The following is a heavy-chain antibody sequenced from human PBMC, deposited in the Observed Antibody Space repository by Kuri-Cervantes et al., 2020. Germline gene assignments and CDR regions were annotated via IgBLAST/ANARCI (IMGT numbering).Heavy chain of an antibody. V-gene: IGHV1-8*01. D-gene: IGHD5-12*01. CDR1: GYTFNSYD. CDR2: MNPNSGNT. J-gene: IGHJ6*02. Sequence: ASVKVSCKASGYTFNSYDINWVRQATGQGLEWMGWMNPNSGNTGYAQKFQGRVTMTRNTSISTAYMELSSLRSEDTAVYYCAWGRYSGYDFDGMDVWGQGTTVTVSS. CDR3: AWGRYSGYDFDGMDV.